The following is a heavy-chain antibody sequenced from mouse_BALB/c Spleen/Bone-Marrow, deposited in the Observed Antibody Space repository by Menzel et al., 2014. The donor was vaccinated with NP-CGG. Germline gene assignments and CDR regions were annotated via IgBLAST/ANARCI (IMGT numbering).Heavy chain of an antibody. CDR2: ISTGGSYT. J-gene: IGHJ4*01. D-gene: IGHD2-10*02. Sequence: EVKVVESGGGLVKPGGSLKLSCAASGFTFSSYTMSWVRQTPEKRLEWVATISTGGSYTDYPDSVKGRFTISRDNAKNTLYLQMSSLKSEDTAMYYCTRDQGYGNYIYAMDYWGQGTSVAVSS. CDR3: TRDQGYGNYIYAMDY. CDR1: GFTFSSYT. V-gene: IGHV5-6-4*01.